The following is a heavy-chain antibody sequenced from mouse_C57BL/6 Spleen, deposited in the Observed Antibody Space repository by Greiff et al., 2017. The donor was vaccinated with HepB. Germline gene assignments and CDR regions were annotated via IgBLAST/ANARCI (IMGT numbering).Heavy chain of an antibody. V-gene: IGHV5-17*01. Sequence: DVHLVESGGGLVKPGGSLKLSCAASGFTFSDYGMHWVRQAPEKGLEWVAYISSGSSTIYYADTVKGRFTISRDNAKNTLFLQMTSLRSEDTAMYYCARSTVARYYFDYWGQGTTLTVSS. D-gene: IGHD1-1*01. CDR3: ARSTVARYYFDY. CDR2: ISSGSSTI. J-gene: IGHJ2*01. CDR1: GFTFSDYG.